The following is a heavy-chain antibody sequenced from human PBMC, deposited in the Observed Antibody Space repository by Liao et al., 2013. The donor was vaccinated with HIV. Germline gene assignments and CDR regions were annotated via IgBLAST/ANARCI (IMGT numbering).Heavy chain of an antibody. Sequence: QVQLQESGPGLVKPSQTLSLTCTVSGGSISSGSYYWSWIRQPAGKGLEWIGRIYTSGSTNYNPSLKSRVTISVDTSKNQFSLKLSSVTAADTAVYYCARNYYDSSGYYYPYYFDYWGQGTLVTVSS. V-gene: IGHV4-61*02. CDR1: GGSISSGSYY. CDR2: IYTSGST. CDR3: ARNYYDSSGYYYPYYFDY. D-gene: IGHD3-22*01. J-gene: IGHJ4*02.